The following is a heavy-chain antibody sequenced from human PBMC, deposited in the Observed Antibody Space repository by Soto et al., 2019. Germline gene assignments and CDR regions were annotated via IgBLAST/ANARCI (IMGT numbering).Heavy chain of an antibody. J-gene: IGHJ5*02. CDR2: IYQSGST. CDR3: ARHSYYYGSTYGCWLDP. V-gene: IGHV4-4*02. Sequence: SETLSLTCAVSGGSIRSSNWWSWVRQPPGKGLEWIGEIYQSGSTNYNPSLKSRVTISVDTSKNQFSLKLRSVTAADTAVYYCARHSYYYGSTYGCWLDPWGQGTLVT. CDR1: GGSIRSSNW. D-gene: IGHD3-10*01.